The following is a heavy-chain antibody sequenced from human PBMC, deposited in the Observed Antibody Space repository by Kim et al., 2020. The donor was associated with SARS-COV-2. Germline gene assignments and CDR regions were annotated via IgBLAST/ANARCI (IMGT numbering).Heavy chain of an antibody. D-gene: IGHD6-19*01. J-gene: IGHJ6*02. Sequence: KSRVTISVDTSKNQFSLKLSSVTAADTAVYYCATLPVRGWYLNYYYGMDVWGQGTTVTVSS. V-gene: IGHV4-39*01. CDR3: ATLPVRGWYLNYYYGMDV.